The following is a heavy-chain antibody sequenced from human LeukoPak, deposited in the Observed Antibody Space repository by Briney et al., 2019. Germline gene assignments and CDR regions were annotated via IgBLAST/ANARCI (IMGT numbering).Heavy chain of an antibody. V-gene: IGHV4-4*02. Sequence: SGTLSLTCGVSGCSISGTNWWSWVRPPPGQGLEWSGEISLAGQTNYNPSLNGRVTMSLDKSSNQLSLHLTSVTAADTATYFCSRERGRFCPFGYWGQGTLVIVSS. CDR3: SRERGRFCPFGY. J-gene: IGHJ4*02. CDR1: GCSISGTNW. D-gene: IGHD3-16*01. CDR2: ISLAGQT.